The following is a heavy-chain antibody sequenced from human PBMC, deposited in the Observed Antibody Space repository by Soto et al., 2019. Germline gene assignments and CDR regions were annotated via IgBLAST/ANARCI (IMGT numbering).Heavy chain of an antibody. V-gene: IGHV1-69*06. J-gene: IGHJ6*02. CDR1: GGTFSSYA. CDR2: IIPIFGTA. D-gene: IGHD3-3*01. Sequence: SVKVSCKASGGTFSSYAISWVREAPGQGLEWMGGIIPIFGTAKYAQKFQGRFTITADKSTRTAYRELSSLRSEDTAVYYCARDSADFWSGYYVEKWYYGLDVWGQGTTVTVSS. CDR3: ARDSADFWSGYYVEKWYYGLDV.